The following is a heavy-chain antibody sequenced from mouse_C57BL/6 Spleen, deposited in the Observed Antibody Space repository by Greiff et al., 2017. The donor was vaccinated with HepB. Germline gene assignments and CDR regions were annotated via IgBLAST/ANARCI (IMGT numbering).Heavy chain of an antibody. V-gene: IGHV2-9-1*01. CDR2: IWPGGGT. CDR1: GFSLTSYA. CDR3: AREGWDSYWYFDV. D-gene: IGHD4-1*01. Sequence: VQLQQSGPGLVAPSQSLSITCTVSGFSLTSYAISWVRQPPGKGLEWLGVIWPGGGTNYNSALKSRLSISKDDYKSQVFLKMNSLQTADTARYYCAREGWDSYWYFDVWGTGTTVTVSS. J-gene: IGHJ1*03.